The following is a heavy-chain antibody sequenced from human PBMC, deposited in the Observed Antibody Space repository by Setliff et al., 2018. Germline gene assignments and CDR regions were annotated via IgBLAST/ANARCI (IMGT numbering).Heavy chain of an antibody. CDR3: AKDPNGDSVGAFDS. Sequence: GGSLRLSCAASKFDFDRFSMHWVRQAPGKGLEWVAVISYDGTYKYYVDSLKGRFTISRDNSRNTLFLQMNGLRVEDTAVYYCAKDPNGDSVGAFDSWGHGTLVTVS. J-gene: IGHJ5*01. CDR1: KFDFDRFS. V-gene: IGHV3-30-3*02. D-gene: IGHD4-17*01. CDR2: ISYDGTYK.